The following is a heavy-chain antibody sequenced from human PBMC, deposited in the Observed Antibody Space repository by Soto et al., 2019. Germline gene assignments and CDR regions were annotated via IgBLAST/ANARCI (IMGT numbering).Heavy chain of an antibody. CDR3: ARAKLPMRNDWFDP. V-gene: IGHV3-33*01. CDR1: GFTFCSYG. CDR2: IWYDGSNK. Sequence: GGSLRISCAASGFTFCSYGMHGVRQAPGKGLEWVAVIWYDGSNKYYADSVKGRFTISRDNSKNTLYLQMNSLRAEDTAVYYCARAKLPMRNDWFDPWGQGTLVTVSS. D-gene: IGHD1-1*01. J-gene: IGHJ5*02.